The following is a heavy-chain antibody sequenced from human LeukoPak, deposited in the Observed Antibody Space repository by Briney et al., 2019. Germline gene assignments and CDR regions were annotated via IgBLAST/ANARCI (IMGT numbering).Heavy chain of an antibody. J-gene: IGHJ4*02. CDR2: ISYDGSNK. Sequence: GGPLRLSCAASGFTFSSYGMHWVRQAPGKGLEWVAVISYDGSNKYYADSVKGRFTISRDNSKNTLYLQMNSLRAEDTAVYYCAREYCSGGSCDDYWGQGTLVTVSS. CDR1: GFTFSSYG. CDR3: AREYCSGGSCDDY. V-gene: IGHV3-30*03. D-gene: IGHD2-15*01.